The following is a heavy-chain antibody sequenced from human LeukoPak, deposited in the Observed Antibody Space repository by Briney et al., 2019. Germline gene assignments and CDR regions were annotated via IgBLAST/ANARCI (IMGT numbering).Heavy chain of an antibody. CDR1: GGSISSGGYY. CDR3: ARGLDILTGYLAYNWFDP. V-gene: IGHV4-31*03. J-gene: IGHJ5*02. Sequence: SQTLSLTCTVSGGSISSGGYYWSWIRQHPGKGLEWIGYIYYSGSTYYNPSLKSRVTISVDTSKNQFSLKLSSVTAADTAVYYCARGLDILTGYLAYNWFDPWGQGTLVTVSS. D-gene: IGHD3-9*01. CDR2: IYYSGST.